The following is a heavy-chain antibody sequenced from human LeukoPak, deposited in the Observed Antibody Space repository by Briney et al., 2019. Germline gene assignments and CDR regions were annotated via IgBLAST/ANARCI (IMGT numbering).Heavy chain of an antibody. CDR3: ASHGGSRPRNNWFDP. V-gene: IGHV1-69*01. CDR2: IIPIFGTA. J-gene: IGHJ5*02. CDR1: GCTFSSYA. Sequence: AASVKVSCKASGCTFSSYAMSWVRQAPGQGIEWMGGIIPIFGTANYAQKFQGRVTITADGSTSTAYMELSSLRSEDTAVYYCASHGGSRPRNNWFDPWGQGTLVTVSS. D-gene: IGHD2-15*01.